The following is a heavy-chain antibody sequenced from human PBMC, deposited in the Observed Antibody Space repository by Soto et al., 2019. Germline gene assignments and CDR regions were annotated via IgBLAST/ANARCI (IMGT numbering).Heavy chain of an antibody. CDR1: GYLFTVYS. CDR3: AREENCSGGTCYSEYFHR. D-gene: IGHD2-15*01. V-gene: IGHV1-46*01. Sequence: GASVKGSCKASGYLFTVYSMHWVRLAPGQGLEWMGVVNPSGGSTKYAQNFQGRVTMTRDTSTTTIYMELSSLRSDDTAIYYCAREENCSGGTCYSEYFHRWGQGTLVTVSS. J-gene: IGHJ1*01. CDR2: VNPSGGST.